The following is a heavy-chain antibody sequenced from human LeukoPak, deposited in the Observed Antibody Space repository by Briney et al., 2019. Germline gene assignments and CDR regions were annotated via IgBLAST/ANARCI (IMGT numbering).Heavy chain of an antibody. Sequence: SQTLSLTCTVSGGSISSNGNYWSWIRQHPGKSLEWIGYIYYSGNTYYNPSLKSRLTISVDTSKNQFSLKLRSVTAADTAVYYCAKYYYGSGISWGQGTLVTVSS. D-gene: IGHD3-10*01. CDR3: AKYYYGSGIS. CDR1: GGSISSNGNY. V-gene: IGHV4-31*03. J-gene: IGHJ4*02. CDR2: IYYSGNT.